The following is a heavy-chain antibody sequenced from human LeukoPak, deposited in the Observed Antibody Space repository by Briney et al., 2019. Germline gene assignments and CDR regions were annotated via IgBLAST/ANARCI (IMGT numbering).Heavy chain of an antibody. V-gene: IGHV3-74*01. D-gene: IGHD2-21*01. J-gene: IGHJ3*02. CDR2: IHGDGRTT. CDR3: ARGRLRVIDAFDI. CDR1: GFTFSSYW. Sequence: PGGSLRLSCAASGFTFSSYWIHWVRQVPGKGLVWVSRIHGDGRTTTYAGSVKGRFTISRDNAKNTLYLQMDSLRAGDTAVYYCARGRLRVIDAFDIWGQGTMVTVSS.